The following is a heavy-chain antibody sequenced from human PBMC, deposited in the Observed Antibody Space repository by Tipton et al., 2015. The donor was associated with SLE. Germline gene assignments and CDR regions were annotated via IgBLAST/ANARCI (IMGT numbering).Heavy chain of an antibody. D-gene: IGHD4-23*01. CDR2: IKSDGSSA. Sequence: GSLRLSCAASGFTFSDYWMFWVRQAPGKGPVWVSRIKSDGSSATYADSVKGRFTISRDNSKNTLYLQMNSLRAEDTAVYYCAKDLKAPMEVMGFWGQGTVVTVSS. V-gene: IGHV3-74*01. J-gene: IGHJ4*02. CDR1: GFTFSDYW. CDR3: AKDLKAPMEVMGF.